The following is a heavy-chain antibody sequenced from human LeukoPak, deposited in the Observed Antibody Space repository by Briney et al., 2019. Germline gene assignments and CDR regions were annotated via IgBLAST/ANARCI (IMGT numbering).Heavy chain of an antibody. V-gene: IGHV4-59*01. CDR2: IYYSGST. Sequence: SATLSLTCTVSGGSISSYHWSSIRQPPGKGLDWIGHIYYSGSTNYTPSLKRRVTISVDTYQNQFSLKLSSVTAAETDVYYCARDSGFSAAYYYDSRGAFDIWGQGTMVTVSS. J-gene: IGHJ3*02. CDR3: ARDSGFSAAYYYDSRGAFDI. D-gene: IGHD3-22*01. CDR1: GGSISSYH.